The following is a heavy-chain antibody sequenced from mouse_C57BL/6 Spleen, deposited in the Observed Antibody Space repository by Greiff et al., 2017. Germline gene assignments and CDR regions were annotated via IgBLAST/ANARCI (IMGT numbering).Heavy chain of an antibody. Sequence: VQLQQSGPELVKPGASVKISCKASGYTFTDYYMNWVKQSHGKSLEWIGDINPNNGGTSYNQKFKGKATVTVDKSSSTAYMELRSLTSEDSAVYYCARSRPLRYWGQGTTLTVSS. D-gene: IGHD1-1*01. CDR3: ARSRPLRY. CDR2: INPNNGGT. V-gene: IGHV1-26*01. J-gene: IGHJ2*01. CDR1: GYTFTDYY.